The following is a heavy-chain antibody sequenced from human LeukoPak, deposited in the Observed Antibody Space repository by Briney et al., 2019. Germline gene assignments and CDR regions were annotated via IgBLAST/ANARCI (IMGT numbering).Heavy chain of an antibody. CDR1: GFTFSSYA. CDR2: ISGSGGST. Sequence: GGSLRLSCAASGFTFSSYAMSWVRQAPGKGLEWVSAISGSGGSTYYADSVKGRFAISRDNSKNTLYLQMNSLRAEDTAVYYCAKNMGGPYSGLRWRVYGMDVWGQGTTVTVSS. J-gene: IGHJ6*02. D-gene: IGHD5-12*01. CDR3: AKNMGGPYSGLRWRVYGMDV. V-gene: IGHV3-23*01.